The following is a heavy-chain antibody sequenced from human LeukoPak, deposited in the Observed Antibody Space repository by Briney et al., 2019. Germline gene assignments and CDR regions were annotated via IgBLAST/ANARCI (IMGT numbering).Heavy chain of an antibody. Sequence: SETLSLTCTVSGGSISSYYWSWIRLPPGKGLEWIGYIYYSGSTNYNPSLKSRVTISVDTSKNQFSLKLSSVTAADTAVYYCARVTGADVWGYFDYWGQGTLVTVSS. CDR3: ARVTGADVWGYFDY. CDR2: IYYSGST. V-gene: IGHV4-59*01. D-gene: IGHD3-16*01. J-gene: IGHJ4*02. CDR1: GGSISSYY.